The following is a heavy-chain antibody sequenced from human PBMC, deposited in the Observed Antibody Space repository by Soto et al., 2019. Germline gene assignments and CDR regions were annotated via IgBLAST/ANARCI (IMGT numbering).Heavy chain of an antibody. J-gene: IGHJ4*02. Sequence: GESLKISXXXXGSXFACYXVTXXXQKPGKGLEWMGRIDPXXPQTYXXXXFRGHVTISATKSITTXFLQWSSLRASDTAMYYCARQIYDXXXXPNFQYYXXXWGQGTPVT. CDR1: GSXFACYX. CDR3: ARQIYDXXXXPNFQYYXXX. V-gene: IGHV5-10-1*01. D-gene: IGHD1-26*01. CDR2: IDPXXPQT.